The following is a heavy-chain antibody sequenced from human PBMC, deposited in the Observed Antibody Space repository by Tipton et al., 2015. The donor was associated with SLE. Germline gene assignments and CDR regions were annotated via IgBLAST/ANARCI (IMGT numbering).Heavy chain of an antibody. D-gene: IGHD3/OR15-3a*01. Sequence: TLSLTCSVSGGSITNKYWSWIRQPPGKGLEWIGYLNYNGGATYSPSLKSRVTTSVDTSKNQFSLNLMSVTGADTAAYFCARARSDDTFWTDYFYFIYYMDVWGKGTTVTVSS. V-gene: IGHV4-59*12. CDR2: LNYNGGA. J-gene: IGHJ6*03. CDR3: ARARSDDTFWTDYFYFIYYMDV. CDR1: GGSITNKY.